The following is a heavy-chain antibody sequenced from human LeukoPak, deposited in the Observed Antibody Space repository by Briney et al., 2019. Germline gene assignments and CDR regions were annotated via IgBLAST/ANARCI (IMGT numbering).Heavy chain of an antibody. CDR1: GDSVSSKSAA. V-gene: IGHV6-1*01. CDR3: ARDRRDGSGSNWFDP. J-gene: IGHJ5*02. Sequence: SQTLSLTCAISGDSVSSKSAAWNWIRQSPSRGLEWLGRTYHRSKWYSDYAVSVKSRTTINPDTSKNQFSLQLDSVTPEDTAVYYCARDRRDGSGSNWFDPWGQGTLVTVSS. D-gene: IGHD3-10*01. CDR2: TYHRSKWYS.